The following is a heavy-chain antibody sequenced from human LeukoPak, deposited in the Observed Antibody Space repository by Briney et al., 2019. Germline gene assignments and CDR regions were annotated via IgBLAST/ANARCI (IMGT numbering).Heavy chain of an antibody. CDR2: ISSSSYI. D-gene: IGHD3-10*01. V-gene: IGHV3-21*01. Sequence: GGSLRLSCAASGFTFSSYSMNWVRQAPGKGLEWVSSISSSSYIYYADSVKGRFTISRDNAKNSLYLQMNSLRAEDTAVYYCARYANYYGSGSPFDYWGQGTLVTVSS. CDR1: GFTFSSYS. J-gene: IGHJ4*02. CDR3: ARYANYYGSGSPFDY.